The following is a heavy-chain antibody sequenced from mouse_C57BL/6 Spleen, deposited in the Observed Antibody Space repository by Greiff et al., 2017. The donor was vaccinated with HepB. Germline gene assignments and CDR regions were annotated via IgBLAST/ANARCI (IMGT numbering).Heavy chain of an antibody. CDR3: ARGHYYGSSGYFDV. D-gene: IGHD1-1*01. CDR2: IDPSDSYT. J-gene: IGHJ1*03. V-gene: IGHV1-50*01. Sequence: QVQLQQPGAELVKPGASVKLSCKASGYTFTSYWMQWVKQRPGQGLEWIGEIDPSDSYTNYNQKFKGKATLTVDTSSSTAYMQLSSLTSEDSAVYYCARGHYYGSSGYFDVWGTGTTVTVSP. CDR1: GYTFTSYW.